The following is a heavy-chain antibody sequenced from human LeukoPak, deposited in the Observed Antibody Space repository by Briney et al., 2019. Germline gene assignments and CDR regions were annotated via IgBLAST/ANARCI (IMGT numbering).Heavy chain of an antibody. CDR2: IWSDGSNK. CDR1: GFTFSSYG. J-gene: IGHJ4*02. Sequence: GKSLRLSCAASGFTFSSYGMHWVRQAPGKGLEWVAIIWSDGSNKYYADSVKGRFTIPRDNSKNTMYLQMNSLRVEDTTVYYCARGAYAAAAGFDYWGQGTLVSVSS. D-gene: IGHD6-13*01. CDR3: ARGAYAAAAGFDY. V-gene: IGHV3-33*01.